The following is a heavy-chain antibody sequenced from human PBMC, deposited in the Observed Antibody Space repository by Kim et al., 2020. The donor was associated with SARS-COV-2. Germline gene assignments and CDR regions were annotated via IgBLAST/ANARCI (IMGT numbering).Heavy chain of an antibody. J-gene: IGHJ4*02. V-gene: IGHV1-2*02. CDR1: GYTFTGYY. Sequence: ASVKVSCKASGYTFTGYYMHWVRQAPGQGLEWMGWINPNSGGTNYAQKFQGRVTMTRDTSISTAYMELSRLRSDDTAVYYCARDQDILTGYFDYWGQGTLVTVSS. CDR3: ARDQDILTGYFDY. D-gene: IGHD3-9*01. CDR2: INPNSGGT.